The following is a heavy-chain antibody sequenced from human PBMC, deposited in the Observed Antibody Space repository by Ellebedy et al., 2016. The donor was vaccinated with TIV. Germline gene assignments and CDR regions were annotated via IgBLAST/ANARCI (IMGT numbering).Heavy chain of an antibody. V-gene: IGHV1-69*13. J-gene: IGHJ4*02. Sequence: ASVKVSCKASGYTFTGYYMHWVRQAPGQGLEWMGGIIPIFGTANYAQKFQGRVTITADESTSTAYTELRSLRSDDTAVYYCARDLPNCSGGSCTADYWGQGTLVTVSS. CDR1: GYTFTGYY. CDR3: ARDLPNCSGGSCTADY. D-gene: IGHD2-15*01. CDR2: IIPIFGTA.